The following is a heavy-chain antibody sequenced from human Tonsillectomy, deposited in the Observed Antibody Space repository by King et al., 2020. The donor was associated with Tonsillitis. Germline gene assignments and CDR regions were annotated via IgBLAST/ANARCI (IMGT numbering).Heavy chain of an antibody. J-gene: IGHJ5*02. V-gene: IGHV5-51*01. D-gene: IGHD6-6*01. CDR3: ATLYSSSSGWFDP. CDR1: GYSFTSYW. Sequence: QLVPSGAEVKKPGESLQISCQGSGYSFTSYWIGWVRQMPGKGLEWMGIIYPGDSDTRYSPSFQGKVTISADKSISTAYLQWSSLKASDTAMYYCATLYSSSSGWFDPWGQGTLVTVSS. CDR2: IYPGDSDT.